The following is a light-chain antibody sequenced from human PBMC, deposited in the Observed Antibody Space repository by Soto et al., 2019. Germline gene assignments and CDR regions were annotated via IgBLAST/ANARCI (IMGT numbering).Light chain of an antibody. J-gene: IGKJ2*01. Sequence: EIVLTQSPCTLSLSPGESATLSSRASQSVSCSYLAWYQQKPGQAPRLLIHGASSRATGIPDRFSGSGSWPDFTITISRLEPADFAVYYCQPYGSSYTFGQGTKLEIK. V-gene: IGKV3-20*01. CDR3: QPYGSSYT. CDR1: QSVSCSY. CDR2: GAS.